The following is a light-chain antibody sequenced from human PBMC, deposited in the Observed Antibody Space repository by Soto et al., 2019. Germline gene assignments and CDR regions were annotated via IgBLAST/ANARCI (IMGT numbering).Light chain of an antibody. CDR3: MESLQTPFA. CDR1: HNLLHSNGYNY. V-gene: IGKV2-28*01. J-gene: IGKJ3*01. Sequence: VMTQSPLSLPVTPGEPASISCRSSHNLLHSNGYNYLSWYLQRPGQSPQLLIYLGSNRASGVPDRFSGSASGTDFTLKISRVEAGDVGVYYCMESLQTPFAFGPGTKVDIK. CDR2: LGS.